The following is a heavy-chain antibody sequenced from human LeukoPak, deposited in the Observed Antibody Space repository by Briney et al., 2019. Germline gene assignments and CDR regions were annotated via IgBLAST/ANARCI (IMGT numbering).Heavy chain of an antibody. CDR2: IYSGGST. J-gene: IGHJ4*02. D-gene: IGHD3-22*01. Sequence: GGSLRLSCAASGFTVSSNYMSWVRQAPGEGLEWVSVIYSGGSTYYADSVKGRFTISRDNSKNTLYLQMNSLRAEDTAVYYCAGLPAYYYDTSGFYFDYWGQGTLVTVSS. V-gene: IGHV3-66*04. CDR1: GFTVSSNY. CDR3: AGLPAYYYDTSGFYFDY.